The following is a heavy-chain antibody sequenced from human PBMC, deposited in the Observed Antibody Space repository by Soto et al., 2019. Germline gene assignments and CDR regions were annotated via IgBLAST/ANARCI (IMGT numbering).Heavy chain of an antibody. CDR1: GFTFSSYG. J-gene: IGHJ3*02. CDR3: ARHRISGSYSPGAFDI. Sequence: GGSLRLSCAASGFTFSSYGMHWVRQAPCKGLEWVAVIWYDGSNKYYADSVKGRFTISRDNSKNTLYLQMNSLRAEDTAVYYCARHRISGSYSPGAFDIWGQGTMVTV. D-gene: IGHD1-26*01. V-gene: IGHV3-33*01. CDR2: IWYDGSNK.